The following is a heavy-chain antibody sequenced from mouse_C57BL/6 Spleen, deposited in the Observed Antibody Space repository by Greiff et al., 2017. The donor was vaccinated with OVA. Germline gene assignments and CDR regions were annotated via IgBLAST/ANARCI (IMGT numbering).Heavy chain of an antibody. V-gene: IGHV5-12*01. Sequence: EVMLVESGGGLVQPGGSLKLSCAASGFTFSDYYMYWVRQTPEKRLEWVAYISNGGGSTYYPDTVKGRFTISRDNAKNTLYLQMSRLKSEDTAMYYCARPIDSSGCFDYWGQGTTLTVSS. CDR3: ARPIDSSGCFDY. D-gene: IGHD3-2*02. J-gene: IGHJ2*01. CDR2: ISNGGGST. CDR1: GFTFSDYY.